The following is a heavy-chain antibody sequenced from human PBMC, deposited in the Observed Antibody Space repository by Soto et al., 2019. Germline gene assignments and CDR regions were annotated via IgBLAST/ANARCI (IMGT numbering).Heavy chain of an antibody. Sequence: QLHLVQSGAVVKKPGASVTFSCSASGYPVTAYYMHWVRQSPGRGLELMGGINPATGAAKYTQAFPGRVNHTGDTSTSTDFMELSGLTSEDTAVFYPARGGGVGVAGSAAFEMWGQGTLVTGSS. V-gene: IGHV1-2*02. CDR1: GYPVTAYY. D-gene: IGHD6-19*01. CDR2: INPATGAA. CDR3: ARGGGVGVAGSAAFEM. J-gene: IGHJ3*02.